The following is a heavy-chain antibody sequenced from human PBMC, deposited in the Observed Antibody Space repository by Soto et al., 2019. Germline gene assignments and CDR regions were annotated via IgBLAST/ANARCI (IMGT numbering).Heavy chain of an antibody. D-gene: IGHD3-10*01. CDR3: ARDRGTSGMGEYYYGVDV. CDR1: GSTFSRYA. CDR2: ISASGGST. V-gene: IGHV3-23*01. J-gene: IGHJ6*02. Sequence: EVQLLESGGGMVERGGSLRLSCAASGSTFSRYAMNWVRQAPGKGLEWVSEISASGGSTYYADFVKGRITISRDNPKGTLYLQMNSLRVDDTGEYYCARDRGTSGMGEYYYGVDVWGRGTTVTVAS.